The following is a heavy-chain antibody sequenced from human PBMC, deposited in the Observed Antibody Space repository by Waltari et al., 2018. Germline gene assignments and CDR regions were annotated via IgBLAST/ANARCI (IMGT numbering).Heavy chain of an antibody. V-gene: IGHV1-2*02. CDR2: VNPRSGDT. D-gene: IGHD3-10*02. CDR1: GYIFTAYY. CDR3: ARDRASLGHPMSREFDY. Sequence: QIQLVQSGADVKKPGASVKVSCKPSGYIFTAYYVHWRRQAPGQGLEWMGKVNPRSGDTTYAQKFQDRVTLISDTSINTAYMELTRLTSDDTAVYYCARDRASLGHPMSREFDYWGRGTLVTVS. J-gene: IGHJ4*02.